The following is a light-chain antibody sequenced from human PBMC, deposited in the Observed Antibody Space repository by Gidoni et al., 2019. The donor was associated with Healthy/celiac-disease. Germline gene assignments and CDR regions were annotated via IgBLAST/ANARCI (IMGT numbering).Light chain of an antibody. Sequence: DILLTHSPSSLPVTPGEPASISCRSSQSLLHSNGYNYLDWYLQKPGQSPQLLIYLGSNRASGVPDRFSGSGSGTDFTLKISRVEAEDVGVYYCMQALQTPYTFGQGTKLEIK. CDR3: MQALQTPYT. CDR1: QSLLHSNGYNY. J-gene: IGKJ2*01. CDR2: LGS. V-gene: IGKV2-28*01.